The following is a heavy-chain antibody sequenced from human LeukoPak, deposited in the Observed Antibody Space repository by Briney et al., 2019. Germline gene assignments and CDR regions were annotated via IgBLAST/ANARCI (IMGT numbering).Heavy chain of an antibody. J-gene: IGHJ4*02. CDR1: GFTFIDSY. Sequence: PGGSLRLSCAASGFTFIDSYMSWVRQAPGKGLEWVATLWPDGGAVHYLDSVKGRFTIFRDNAENSLYLQMNSLTVGDTAAYYCAKLLGSVTTYDYWGQGTLVTVSS. D-gene: IGHD4-11*01. CDR3: AKLLGSVTTYDY. CDR2: LWPDGGAV. V-gene: IGHV3-7*01.